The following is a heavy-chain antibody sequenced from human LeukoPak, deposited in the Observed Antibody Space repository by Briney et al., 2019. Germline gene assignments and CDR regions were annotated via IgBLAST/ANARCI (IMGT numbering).Heavy chain of an antibody. CDR2: ISGSGGST. CDR1: GFTFSSYA. Sequence: GGSLRLSCAASGFTFSSYAMSWVRQAPGKGLEWVSAISGSGGSTYYADSVKGRFTISRDNSKNTLYLQMNSLRAEDTAVYYCATERKRYYYDSSGYYYFDYWGQGTLVTVSS. V-gene: IGHV3-23*01. CDR3: ATERKRYYYDSSGYYYFDY. J-gene: IGHJ4*02. D-gene: IGHD3-22*01.